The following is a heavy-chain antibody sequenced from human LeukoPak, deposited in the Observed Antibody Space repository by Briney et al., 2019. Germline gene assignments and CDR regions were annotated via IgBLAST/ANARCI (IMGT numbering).Heavy chain of an antibody. V-gene: IGHV4-39*07. D-gene: IGHD2-2*01. J-gene: IGHJ5*02. CDR1: GGSISSSSYY. Sequence: SETLSLTCTVSGGSISSSSYYWGWIRQPPGKGLEWIGSIYYSGSTYYNPSLKSRVTISVDTSKNQFSLKLSSVTAADTAVYYCASLPDRYCSSTSCLGPWGQGTLVTVSS. CDR2: IYYSGST. CDR3: ASLPDRYCSSTSCLGP.